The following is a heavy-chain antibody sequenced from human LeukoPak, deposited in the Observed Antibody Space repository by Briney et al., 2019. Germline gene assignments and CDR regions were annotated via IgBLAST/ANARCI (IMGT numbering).Heavy chain of an antibody. CDR1: GFTFSSYG. CDR3: AKSFRFCSSNSCFAGYYNYGLHV. V-gene: IGHV3-30*18. D-gene: IGHD2-2*01. CDR2: ISHDGSSK. Sequence: PGRSLRLSCAASGFTFSSYGMHWVRQAPGKGLEWVAVISHDGSSKYFADSVKGRFTISRDNPKNTLDLQMHSLRAEDTAVYYCAKSFRFCSSNSCFAGYYNYGLHVWGQGTTVIVSS. J-gene: IGHJ6*02.